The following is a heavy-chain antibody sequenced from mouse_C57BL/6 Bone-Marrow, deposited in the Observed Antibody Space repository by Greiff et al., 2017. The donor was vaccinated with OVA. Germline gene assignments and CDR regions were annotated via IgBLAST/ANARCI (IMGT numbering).Heavy chain of an antibody. D-gene: IGHD1-1*01. V-gene: IGHV14-3*01. CDR1: GFNIKNTY. CDR2: IDPANDNT. Sequence: VQLQQSVAELVRPGASVKLSCTASGFNIKNTYMHWVKQRPEQGLEWIGRIDPANDNTKYAPKFQGQATMTADTSSNTAYLQLSSLSSEDTAVYGCARGNFGSSFYAMDYWGQGTSVTVSS. J-gene: IGHJ4*01. CDR3: ARGNFGSSFYAMDY.